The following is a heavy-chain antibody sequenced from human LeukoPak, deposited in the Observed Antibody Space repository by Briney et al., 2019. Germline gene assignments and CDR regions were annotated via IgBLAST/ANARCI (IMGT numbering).Heavy chain of an antibody. D-gene: IGHD2/OR15-2a*01. CDR1: AFTFSGIG. CDR2: ISGSGDNT. J-gene: IGHJ6*01. Sequence: PGRSRRLSCAASAFTFSGIGMSWDSRTPGEGMEWVSGISGSGDNTLYADSVKGRFTISRDNSKNTLYLEMNSLRAEDTAIYYCAKMKGHPLPKYYMDVWGQGTTVTVSS. V-gene: IGHV3-23*01. CDR3: AKMKGHPLPKYYMDV.